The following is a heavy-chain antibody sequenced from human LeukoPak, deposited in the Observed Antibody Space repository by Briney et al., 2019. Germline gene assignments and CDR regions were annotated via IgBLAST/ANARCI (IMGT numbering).Heavy chain of an antibody. V-gene: IGHV4-61*01. J-gene: IGHJ5*02. CDR1: GGSVSSSRYY. D-gene: IGHD4-11*01. CDR3: ARQTTEGFDP. CDR2: IYHGSA. Sequence: PTETLSLTCTVSGGSVSSSRYYWTWIRQPPGKGLEWIGYIYHGSATYNPSLESRVTISIDTSKNQFSLKLSSVTAADTAVYYCARQTTEGFDPWGQGVLVTVSS.